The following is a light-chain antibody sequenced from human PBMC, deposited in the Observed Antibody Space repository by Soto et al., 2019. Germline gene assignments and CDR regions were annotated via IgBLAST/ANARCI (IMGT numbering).Light chain of an antibody. Sequence: EIVMTHSPVTLSVSPGERATLSFSASQSVSSNLAWYQQKPGQAPRLLIYGASNRATGIPDRFSGSGSGTDFTLTISRLEPEDFAVYYCQQYGSSGTFGQGTKVDIK. CDR3: QQYGSSGT. J-gene: IGKJ1*01. V-gene: IGKV3-20*01. CDR2: GAS. CDR1: QSVSSN.